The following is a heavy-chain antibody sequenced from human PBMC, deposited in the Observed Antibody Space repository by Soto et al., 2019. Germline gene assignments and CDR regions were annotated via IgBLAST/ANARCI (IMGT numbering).Heavy chain of an antibody. CDR2: IVVGNGNT. D-gene: IGHD2-2*03. V-gene: IGHV1-58*01. CDR3: ARAGMDIVVVTAASPLYYYGMDV. CDR1: GFTFSRSA. Sequence: ASVKVSCKASGFTFSRSAVQWVRQARGQRLEWIGWIVVGNGNTNYAQKFQERVTITRDMSTSTAYMELSSLRSEDTAVYFCARAGMDIVVVTAASPLYYYGMDVWG. J-gene: IGHJ6*02.